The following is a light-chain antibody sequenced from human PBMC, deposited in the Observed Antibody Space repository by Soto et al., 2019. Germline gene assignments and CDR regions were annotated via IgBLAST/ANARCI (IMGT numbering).Light chain of an antibody. CDR2: EVS. CDR1: ISDVGGYKY. CDR3: ASYTSSSTSVM. J-gene: IGLJ3*02. V-gene: IGLV2-14*01. Sequence: QSALTQPASVSGSPGQSITISCTVTISDVGGYKYVSWYQQHPDKAPKLIIFEVSNRPSGISSRFSGSKSGNTASLTISGLQAEDEADYYCASYTSSSTSVMFGRGTKLTVL.